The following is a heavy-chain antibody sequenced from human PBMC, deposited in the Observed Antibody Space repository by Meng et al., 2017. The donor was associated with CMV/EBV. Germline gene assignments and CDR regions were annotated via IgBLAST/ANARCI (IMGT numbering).Heavy chain of an antibody. CDR2: IYYSGST. CDR3: ARVSIVVVVAATWWFDP. D-gene: IGHD2-15*01. J-gene: IGHJ5*02. CDR1: ISSGSYY. V-gene: IGHV4-39*07. Sequence: ISSGSYYWGWIRQPPGKGLEWIGSIYYSGSTYYNPSLKSRVTISVDTSKNQFSLKLSSVTAADTAVYYCARVSIVVVVAATWWFDPWGQGTLVTVSS.